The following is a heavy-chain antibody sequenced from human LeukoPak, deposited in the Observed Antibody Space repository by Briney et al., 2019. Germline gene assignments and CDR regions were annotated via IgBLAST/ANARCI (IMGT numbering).Heavy chain of an antibody. Sequence: PGVSLRLSCAASGFTFSDYTMQWVRQAPGKGLEWVALLPPDGSYQYYADSLKGRFTISRDNFKNALYLQMNSLSLEDTAVYYCARGLHDRSWYGAHWGQGTLLSVSS. D-gene: IGHD6-13*01. CDR1: GFTFSDYT. J-gene: IGHJ4*02. CDR2: LPPDGSYQ. V-gene: IGHV3-30*04. CDR3: ARGLHDRSWYGAH.